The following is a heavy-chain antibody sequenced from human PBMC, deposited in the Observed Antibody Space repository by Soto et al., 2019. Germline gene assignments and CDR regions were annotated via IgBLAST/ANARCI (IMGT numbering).Heavy chain of an antibody. V-gene: IGHV3-48*01. Sequence: GGSLRLSCAASGFTFSSYSMNWVRQAPGKGLEWVSNISSSSSTIYYADSVKGRFTISRDNAKNSLYLQMNSLRAEDTAVYYCAKVGGSHIVVVTAIPDSYYYYGMDVWGQGTTVTVSS. CDR2: ISSSSSTI. CDR1: GFTFSSYS. D-gene: IGHD2-21*02. CDR3: AKVGGSHIVVVTAIPDSYYYYGMDV. J-gene: IGHJ6*02.